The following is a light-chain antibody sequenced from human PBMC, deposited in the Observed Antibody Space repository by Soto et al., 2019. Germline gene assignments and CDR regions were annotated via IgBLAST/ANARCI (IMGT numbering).Light chain of an antibody. CDR1: QSLLHSTGNNY. Sequence: DIVMTQSPLSLPVTPGEPAAISCRSSQSLLHSTGNNYLDWYLQRPGPSPQLLIYLGSNRASGVPDRFSASGSGTDFTLRISRVEAEDVGVYYCLQALQTPPTFGQGTRLEIK. CDR2: LGS. CDR3: LQALQTPPT. V-gene: IGKV2-28*01. J-gene: IGKJ5*01.